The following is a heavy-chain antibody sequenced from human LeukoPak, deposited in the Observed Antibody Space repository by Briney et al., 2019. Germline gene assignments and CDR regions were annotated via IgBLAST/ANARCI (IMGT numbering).Heavy chain of an antibody. CDR2: IYYSGST. D-gene: IGHD1-1*01. J-gene: IGHJ5*02. V-gene: IGHV4-59*01. Sequence: SETLSLTCTVSGGSISSFYWSWIRQPPGKGLEWIGYIYYSGSTNYNPSLKSRVTISVDTSKNQFSLRLSSVTAADTAVYYCARHGTSGTNLNWFDPWGQGTLVTVSS. CDR3: ARHGTSGTNLNWFDP. CDR1: GGSISSFY.